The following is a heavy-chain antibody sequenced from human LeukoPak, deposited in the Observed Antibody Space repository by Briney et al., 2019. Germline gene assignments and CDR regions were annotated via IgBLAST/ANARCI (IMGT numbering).Heavy chain of an antibody. CDR1: GFTFSSYA. V-gene: IGHV3-23*01. CDR2: INGSGGNT. CDR3: ARGTYRFGYERAFDI. J-gene: IGHJ3*02. D-gene: IGHD5-12*01. Sequence: GGSLRLSCAASGFTFSSYAMSWVRQAPGKGLEWVSDINGSGGNTYYADSVKGRSTISRDNSKNTLYLQMNSLRAEDTAVYFCARGTYRFGYERAFDIWGRGTMATVSS.